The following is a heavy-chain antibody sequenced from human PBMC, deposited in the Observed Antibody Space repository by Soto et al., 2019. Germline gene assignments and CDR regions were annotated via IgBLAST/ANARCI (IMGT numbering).Heavy chain of an antibody. V-gene: IGHV4-39*01. Sequence: RSLTCTVSGGSISSSSYYWGWIRQPPGKGLEWIGYIYYSGSPYYNPSLKSRVTISVDTSKNQFSLKLSSVTAADTAVYYCAVPAASVAGASGSYYYYGMDAWGQGTTVTVSS. D-gene: IGHD6-19*01. CDR1: GGSISSSSYY. J-gene: IGHJ6*02. CDR3: AVPAASVAGASGSYYYYGMDA. CDR2: IYYSGSP.